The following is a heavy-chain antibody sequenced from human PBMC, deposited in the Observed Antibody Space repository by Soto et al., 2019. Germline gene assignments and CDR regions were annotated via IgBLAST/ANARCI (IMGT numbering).Heavy chain of an antibody. CDR2: TYYRSKWYN. Sequence: SQTLSLTCAISGDSVSSNSAAWNWIRKSPSRGLEWLGRTYYRSKWYNDYAGSVKSRITINPDTSKNQFSLQLNSLTPEDTAVYYCARGAFREYGTFDIWGQGTMVTVSS. J-gene: IGHJ3*02. CDR3: ARGAFREYGTFDI. D-gene: IGHD3-10*01. V-gene: IGHV6-1*01. CDR1: GDSVSSNSAA.